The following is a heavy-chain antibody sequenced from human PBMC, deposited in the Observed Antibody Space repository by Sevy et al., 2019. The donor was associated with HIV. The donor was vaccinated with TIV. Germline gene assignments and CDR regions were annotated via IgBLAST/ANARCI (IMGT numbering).Heavy chain of an antibody. CDR3: ARNRYCGVDRYSSPLDY. Sequence: GGSLRLSCAASGFTFSSYNMNWVRQAPGKGLEWVSSISSSSSYIYYADSVKGRFTISRDNAKNSLYLQMNRERAEDMAVYYCARNRYCGVDRYSSPLDYWGQGTLVTVSS. CDR2: ISSSSSYI. V-gene: IGHV3-21*01. J-gene: IGHJ4*02. D-gene: IGHD2-21*02. CDR1: GFTFSSYN.